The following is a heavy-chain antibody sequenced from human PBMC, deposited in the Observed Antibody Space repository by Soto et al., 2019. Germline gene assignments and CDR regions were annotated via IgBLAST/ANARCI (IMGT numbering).Heavy chain of an antibody. CDR1: GYTFTSYA. Sequence: ASVKVSCKASGYTFTSYAMNWVRQAPGQRLEWMGWINAGNGNTKYSQKFQGRVTITRDTSTSTAYMELSSLRSEDTAVYYCARVYCSGGSCYGIDYWGQGTLVTVSS. CDR3: ARVYCSGGSCYGIDY. CDR2: INAGNGNT. J-gene: IGHJ4*02. D-gene: IGHD2-15*01. V-gene: IGHV1-3*01.